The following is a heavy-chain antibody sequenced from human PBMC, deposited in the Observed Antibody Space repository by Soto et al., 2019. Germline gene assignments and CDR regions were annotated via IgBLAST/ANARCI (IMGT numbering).Heavy chain of an antibody. CDR2: FDPEDGET. D-gene: IGHD4-17*01. CDR1: GYTLTELS. CDR3: ATVKDYGDYAWLDP. J-gene: IGHJ5*02. V-gene: IGHV1-24*01. Sequence: ASVKVSCKVSGYTLTELSMHWVRQAPGKGLEWMGGFDPEDGETIYAQKFQGRVTMTEDTSTDTAYMELSSLRSEDTAVYYCATVKDYGDYAWLDPWGQGTLVTVSS.